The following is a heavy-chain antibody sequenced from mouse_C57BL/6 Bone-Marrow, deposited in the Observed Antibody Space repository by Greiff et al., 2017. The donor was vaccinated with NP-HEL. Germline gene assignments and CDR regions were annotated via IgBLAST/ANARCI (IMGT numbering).Heavy chain of an antibody. CDR2: ISNLAYSI. Sequence: EVMLVESGGGLVQPGGSLKLSCAASGFTFSDYGMAWVRQAPRKGPEWVAFISNLAYSIYYADTVTGRFTISRENAKNTLYLEMSSLRSEDTAMYYCARHRGLRRKDWYFDVWGTGTTVTVSS. D-gene: IGHD2-2*01. CDR3: ARHRGLRRKDWYFDV. V-gene: IGHV5-15*01. CDR1: GFTFSDYG. J-gene: IGHJ1*03.